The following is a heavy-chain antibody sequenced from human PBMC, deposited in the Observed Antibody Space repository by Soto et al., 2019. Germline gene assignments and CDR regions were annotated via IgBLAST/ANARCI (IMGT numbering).Heavy chain of an antibody. D-gene: IGHD3-3*01. CDR3: ARVLRFPNNWFDP. V-gene: IGHV1-18*01. CDR2: ISAYNSNA. J-gene: IGHJ5*02. Sequence: ASVKVSCKTSGYTFTSYGISWVRQAPGQRLEWMGRISAYNSNANYAQKLKGRVTMTTDTSTSTAYIELRSLRSNDTAVYYCARVLRFPNNWFDPWGQGTLVTVSS. CDR1: GYTFTSYG.